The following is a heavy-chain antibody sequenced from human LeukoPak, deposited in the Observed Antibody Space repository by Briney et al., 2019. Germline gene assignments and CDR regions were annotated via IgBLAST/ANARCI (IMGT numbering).Heavy chain of an antibody. D-gene: IGHD3-3*01. V-gene: IGHV4-59*01. J-gene: IGHJ5*02. Sequence: SETLSLTCTVSGGSISSYYWSWIRQPPGKGLEWIGYIYYSGSTNYNPSLKSRVTISVDTSKNQFSLKLSSVTAADTAVYYCARGDDFWSGKMGFDPWGQGTLVTVSS. CDR2: IYYSGST. CDR3: ARGDDFWSGKMGFDP. CDR1: GGSISSYY.